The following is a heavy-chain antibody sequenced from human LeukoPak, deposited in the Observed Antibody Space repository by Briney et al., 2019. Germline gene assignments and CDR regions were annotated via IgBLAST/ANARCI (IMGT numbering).Heavy chain of an antibody. V-gene: IGHV1-46*01. Sequence: ASVKVSCKASGYIFSNYYMHWVRQAPGQGLEWMGVINPSAGVTRYTQKFQGRVTMTGDTSTNTVYMELSGLTSEDTAVYYCARVGYLVGEDPGFDYRGQGTLVTVSS. CDR1: GYIFSNYY. CDR3: ARVGYLVGEDPGFDY. D-gene: IGHD3-10*01. CDR2: INPSAGVT. J-gene: IGHJ4*02.